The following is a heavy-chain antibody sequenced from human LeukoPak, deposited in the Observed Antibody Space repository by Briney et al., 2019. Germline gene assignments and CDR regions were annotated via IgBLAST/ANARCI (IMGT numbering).Heavy chain of an antibody. CDR1: GGSISSSSYY. J-gene: IGHJ1*01. CDR3: ARHAHSQAAAATEYFQH. CDR2: IYYSGST. Sequence: PSETPSLTCTVSGGSISSSSYYWGWIRQPPGKGLEWIGSIYYSGSTYYNPSLKSRVTISVDTSKNQFSLKLSSVTAADTAMYYCARHAHSQAAAATEYFQHWGQGTLVTVSS. D-gene: IGHD6-13*01. V-gene: IGHV4-39*07.